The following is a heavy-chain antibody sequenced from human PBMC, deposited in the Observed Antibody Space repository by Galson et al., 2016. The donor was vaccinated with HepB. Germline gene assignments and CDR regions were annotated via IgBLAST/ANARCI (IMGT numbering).Heavy chain of an antibody. J-gene: IGHJ5*02. V-gene: IGHV1-18*01. CDR2: ISAYNGNT. CDR1: GYTFTSYG. D-gene: IGHD3-22*01. Sequence: SVKVSCKASGYTFTSYGISWVRQAPGQGLEWMGWISAYNGNTNYAQKFQGRATMTTDTSTSTAYMELRSLRSDDTAVYYCARGSSSGFLNWFDPWGQGTLVTVSS. CDR3: ARGSSSGFLNWFDP.